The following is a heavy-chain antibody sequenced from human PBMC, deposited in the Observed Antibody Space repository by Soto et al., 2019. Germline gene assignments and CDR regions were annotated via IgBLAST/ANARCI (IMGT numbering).Heavy chain of an antibody. CDR1: GYSFTIYA. CDR2: INAGNGNT. CDR3: ARAPYCSGGSCYGY. J-gene: IGHJ4*02. V-gene: IGHV1-3*01. D-gene: IGHD2-15*01. Sequence: GASVKVSCKASGYSFTIYAMHWVRQAPGQRLEWMGWINAGNGNTKYSQKFQGRVTISRDNAKNSLYLQMNSLRAEDTAVYYCARAPYCSGGSCYGYWGQGTLVTVSS.